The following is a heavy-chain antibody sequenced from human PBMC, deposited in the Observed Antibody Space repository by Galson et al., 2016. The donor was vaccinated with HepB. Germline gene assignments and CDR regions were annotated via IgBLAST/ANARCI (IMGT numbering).Heavy chain of an antibody. CDR1: GFSVRSNY. D-gene: IGHD5-12*01. Sequence: SLRLSCAGSGFSVRSNYMNWVRQAPGKGLEWVSVIYSGGATSYADSVKGRFTISRDTSNNTVYLQMNSLRTEDTAVYYCAENLDSGWHLPFDYWGQGTLVTVSS. CDR2: IYSGGAT. CDR3: AENLDSGWHLPFDY. V-gene: IGHV3-53*01. J-gene: IGHJ4*02.